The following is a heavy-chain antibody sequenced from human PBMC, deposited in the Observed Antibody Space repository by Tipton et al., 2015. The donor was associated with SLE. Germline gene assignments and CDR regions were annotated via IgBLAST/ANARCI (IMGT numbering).Heavy chain of an antibody. Sequence: TLSLTCTVSGGSISSYYWSWIRQPPGEGLEWIGYIYYSGSTNHNPSLKSRVTISVDTSKNQFSLKLSSVTAADTAVYYCARGDAGRSDYWGQGTLVTVSS. D-gene: IGHD3-10*01. CDR3: ARGDAGRSDY. CDR1: GGSISSYY. J-gene: IGHJ4*02. CDR2: IYYSGST. V-gene: IGHV4-59*12.